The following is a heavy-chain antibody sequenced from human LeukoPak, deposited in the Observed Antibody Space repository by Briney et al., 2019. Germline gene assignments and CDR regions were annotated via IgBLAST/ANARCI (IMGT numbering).Heavy chain of an antibody. CDR2: LYPGGST. D-gene: IGHD3-9*01. CDR1: GFTVSSSY. CDR3: ARDGILTGYYPAGYFDY. Sequence: GESLRLSCAASGFTVSSSYMSWVRQAPGKGLELVSVLYPGGSTYIADSVKGRFSISRDNSNNTLNLQMNSLRAEDTAVYYCARDGILTGYYPAGYFDYWGQGTLVTVSS. V-gene: IGHV3-66*01. J-gene: IGHJ4*02.